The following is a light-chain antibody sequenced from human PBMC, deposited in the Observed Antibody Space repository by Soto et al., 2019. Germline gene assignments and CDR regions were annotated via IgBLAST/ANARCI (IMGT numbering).Light chain of an antibody. CDR1: QRLLHNYGYLY. J-gene: IGKJ1*01. V-gene: IGKV2-28*01. Sequence: NGVAQSSLSLPVTPGGPASISFRSWQRLLHNYGYLYLDWYLQRPGQSPQLLICLGSNRASGVPDRFSGSGSGTHFTLTISRVEAEDFGVYYCMQALQTPWTFGQGTRVEVK. CDR2: LGS. CDR3: MQALQTPWT.